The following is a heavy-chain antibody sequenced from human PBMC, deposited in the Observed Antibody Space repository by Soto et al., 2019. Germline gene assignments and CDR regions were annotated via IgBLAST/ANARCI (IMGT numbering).Heavy chain of an antibody. CDR3: AGAARLSPVDF. D-gene: IGHD6-6*01. Sequence: VQLQESGPGLVEPSGTLSLTFTASSGSIVSGILWRWLRQPAGKGLEWIGELYHTGNTNYNPSLKSRLTMSVDESKNQFSLSLSSVTAADTDVYYCAGAARLSPVDFWGRGTLVTVSS. CDR2: LYHTGNT. V-gene: IGHV4-4*02. CDR1: SGSIVSGIL. J-gene: IGHJ4*02.